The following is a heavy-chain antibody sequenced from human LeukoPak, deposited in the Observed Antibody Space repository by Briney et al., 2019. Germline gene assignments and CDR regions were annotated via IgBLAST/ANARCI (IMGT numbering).Heavy chain of an antibody. CDR3: AKDTTPPKAGFDP. Sequence: GGSLRLSCVASGFTFSRNGMHWVRQAPGKGLELVAFIRYDGSNKYYADSVKGRFTISRDNSKNTLYLQMNSLRAEDTAVYYCAKDTTPPKAGFDPWGQGTLVTVSS. CDR2: IRYDGSNK. D-gene: IGHD1-14*01. V-gene: IGHV3-30*02. CDR1: GFTFSRNG. J-gene: IGHJ5*02.